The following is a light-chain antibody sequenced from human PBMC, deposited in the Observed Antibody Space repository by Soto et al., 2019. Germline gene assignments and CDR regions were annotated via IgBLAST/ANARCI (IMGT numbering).Light chain of an antibody. Sequence: DIQMTQSPSTLPASVGDRVTITCRASQPFSDWLAWYQQKPGKAPKLLIYKSSSLESGVPSRFSGSGSGTEFTLTISSLQPDDFATYYCQQYISWTFGQGTKVEI. J-gene: IGKJ1*01. V-gene: IGKV1-5*03. CDR1: QPFSDW. CDR2: KSS. CDR3: QQYISWT.